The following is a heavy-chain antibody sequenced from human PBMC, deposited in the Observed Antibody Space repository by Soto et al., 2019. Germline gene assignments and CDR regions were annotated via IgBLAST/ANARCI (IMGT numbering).Heavy chain of an antibody. J-gene: IGHJ1*01. Sequence: SETLSLTCAVFDGSFSSYHWSWIRQPPGKGLEWIGEINHSGSTNYNPSLKSRVTISVDASKNQFSLKLNYVTAADTAIYWCAGGRGVAGKIEEVGGQGALVTVSS. CDR1: DGSFSSYH. CDR3: AGGRGVAGKIEEV. CDR2: INHSGST. D-gene: IGHD2-15*01. V-gene: IGHV4-34*01.